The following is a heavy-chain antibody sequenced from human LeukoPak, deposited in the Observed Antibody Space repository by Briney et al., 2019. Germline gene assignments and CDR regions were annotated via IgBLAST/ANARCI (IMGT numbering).Heavy chain of an antibody. CDR3: AREYCSSTSCSPIFDY. V-gene: IGHV3-9*01. J-gene: IGHJ4*02. Sequence: PGGSLRLSCAASGFAFSSYAMHWVRQAPGKGLEWVSGISWNSGSIGYADSVKGRFTISRDNAKNSLYLQMNSLRAEDTAVYYCAREYCSSTSCSPIFDYWGQGTLVTVSS. CDR2: ISWNSGSI. D-gene: IGHD2-2*01. CDR1: GFAFSSYA.